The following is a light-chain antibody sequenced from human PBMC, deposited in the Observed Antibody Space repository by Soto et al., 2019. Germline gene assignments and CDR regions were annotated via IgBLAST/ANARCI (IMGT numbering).Light chain of an antibody. CDR2: KAS. CDR3: QQYNSYSPLT. CDR1: QGIGSY. Sequence: IQLTQSPSSLSASVGDRVTITCRASQGIGSYLAWYQQKPGKAPKLLIYKASGLESGVPSRFSGSGSGTDFTLTISSLQPDDFATYYCQQYNSYSPLTFGGGTKVDI. V-gene: IGKV1-5*03. J-gene: IGKJ4*01.